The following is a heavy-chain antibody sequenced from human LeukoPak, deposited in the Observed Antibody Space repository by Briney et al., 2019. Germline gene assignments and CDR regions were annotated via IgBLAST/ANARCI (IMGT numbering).Heavy chain of an antibody. CDR1: GGSFSGYY. CDR3: ARGRALYYFDY. CDR2: INHSGST. J-gene: IGHJ4*02. V-gene: IGHV4-34*01. Sequence: SETLSLTCAVYGGSFSGYYWSWIRQPPGKGLEWIGEINHSGSTNYNPSLKSRVTISVDTSKNQFSLKLSSVTAADTAVYCCARGRALYYFDYWGQGTLVTVSS.